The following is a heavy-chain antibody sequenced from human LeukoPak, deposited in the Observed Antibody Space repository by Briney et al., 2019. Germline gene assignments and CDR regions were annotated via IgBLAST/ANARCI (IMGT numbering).Heavy chain of an antibody. J-gene: IGHJ5*02. V-gene: IGHV4-39*02. D-gene: IGHD2-8*01. CDR3: ARDTVGYCTNGVCHNWFDP. CDR2: IYYGGST. CDR1: GGSFSSTSYY. Sequence: PSETLSLTCTVSGGSFSSTSYYWGWIRQPPGKGLEWIGTIYYGGSTYYNPSLKSRVTISADASKNQFSLKLSSVTAADTAVYYCARDTVGYCTNGVCHNWFDPWGQGTLVTVSS.